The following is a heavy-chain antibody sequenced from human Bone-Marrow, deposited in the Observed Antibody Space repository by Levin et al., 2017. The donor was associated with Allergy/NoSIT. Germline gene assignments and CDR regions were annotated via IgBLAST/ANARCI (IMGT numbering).Heavy chain of an antibody. V-gene: IGHV3-30*04. CDR1: GFTFSNFA. CDR3: ARDDLWDAPDYFNY. Sequence: GESLKISCSVSGFTFSNFAMHWVRQTAGKGLEWVAVISYDGVHQFYAASVKGRFTISRDNSKNILFLQMNDLRPEDTALYYCARDDLWDAPDYFNYWGQGTLVTVSS. D-gene: IGHD3-16*01. J-gene: IGHJ4*02. CDR2: ISYDGVHQ.